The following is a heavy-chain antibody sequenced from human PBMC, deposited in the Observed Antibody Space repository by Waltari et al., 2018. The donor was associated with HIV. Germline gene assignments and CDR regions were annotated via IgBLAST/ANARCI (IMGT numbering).Heavy chain of an antibody. CDR1: GYPLSDLS. CDR3: VTLYNESPLYSNF. J-gene: IGHJ1*01. Sequence: QLIQSTSALKRPGASVTISCQVSGYPLSDLSMRWVRQGRGQRLEWMGGFDPKNGKPVYSQRFWGRVSLAEDTSQDTAFLELNRLTSDDTAVYYCVTLYNESPLYSNFWGQGTLVTV. CDR2: FDPKNGKP. D-gene: IGHD2-15*01. V-gene: IGHV1-24*01.